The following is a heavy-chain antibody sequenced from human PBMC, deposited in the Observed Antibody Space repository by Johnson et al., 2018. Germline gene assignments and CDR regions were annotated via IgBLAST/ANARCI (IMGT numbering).Heavy chain of an antibody. V-gene: IGHV3-73*02. CDR1: GFSFSGSV. D-gene: IGHD3-16*01. CDR3: TREREALGDYSYYGMDV. Sequence: VRLQESGGGLVQPGGSLKLSCAASGFSFSGSVMHWVRQASGKGPEWVGRVRTEANTYATAYAASVNGRFTISRDDSKNTASLQMNSLKTEDTAVYYCTREREALGDYSYYGMDVWGQGTTVTVSS. CDR2: VRTEANTYAT. J-gene: IGHJ6*02.